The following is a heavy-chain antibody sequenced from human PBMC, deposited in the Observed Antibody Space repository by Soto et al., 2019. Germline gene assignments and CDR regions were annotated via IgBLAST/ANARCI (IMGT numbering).Heavy chain of an antibody. CDR3: ARGREWGATTYFDY. Sequence: GASAEVSWKDRGLAFEGRSRCSVRQEHGQGLEWMGWINPNSGGTNYAQKFQGWVTVTRETSISTAYMELSRLKSDDTAIYYCARGREWGATTYFDYWGQGTLVTVSS. V-gene: IGHV1-2*04. J-gene: IGHJ4*02. CDR2: INPNSGGT. D-gene: IGHD5-12*01. CDR1: GLAFEGRS.